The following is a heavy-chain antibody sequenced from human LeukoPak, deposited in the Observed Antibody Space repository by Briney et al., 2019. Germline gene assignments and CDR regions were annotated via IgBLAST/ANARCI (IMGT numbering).Heavy chain of an antibody. CDR2: INPNSGGT. CDR3: ARAPEGYDILTGYFGY. CDR1: GYTFTGYY. J-gene: IGHJ4*02. Sequence: ASVKVSCKASGYTFTGYYMHWVRQAPGQGREGMGWINPNSGGTNYAQKFQGRVTMTRDTSISTAYMELSRLRSDDTAVYYCARAPEGYDILTGYFGYWGQGTLVTVSS. D-gene: IGHD3-9*01. V-gene: IGHV1-2*02.